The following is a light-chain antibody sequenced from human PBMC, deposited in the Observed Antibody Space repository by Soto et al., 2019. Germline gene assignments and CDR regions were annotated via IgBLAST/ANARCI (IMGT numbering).Light chain of an antibody. CDR3: GSWDHSVSGFV. Sequence: QSVLTQPPSVSAAPGQKVTISCSGSTSNIGNNYVSLFQQLPGTAPKLIIYQSNRRPSGIPDRFSGSKSGTSATLGITGLQTGDEADYYCGSWDHSVSGFVFGTGTKVTVL. J-gene: IGLJ1*01. CDR1: TSNIGNNY. CDR2: QSN. V-gene: IGLV1-51*02.